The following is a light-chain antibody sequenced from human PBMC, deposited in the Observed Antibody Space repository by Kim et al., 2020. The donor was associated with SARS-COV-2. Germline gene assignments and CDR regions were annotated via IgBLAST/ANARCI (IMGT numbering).Light chain of an antibody. CDR2: YDS. CDR1: NIGSKS. Sequence: SYELTQPPSVSVAPGETARITCGGNNIGSKSVHWYQQKPGQAPVQVIYYDSDRPSGIPERFSRSNSGNTATLTISRVEAGDEAGYYCQVWDSSSDHVVFG. V-gene: IGLV3-21*04. CDR3: QVWDSSSDHVV. J-gene: IGLJ2*01.